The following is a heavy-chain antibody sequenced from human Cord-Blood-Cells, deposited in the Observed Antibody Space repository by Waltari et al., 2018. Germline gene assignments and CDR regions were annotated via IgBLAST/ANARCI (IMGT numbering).Heavy chain of an antibody. D-gene: IGHD4-4*01. J-gene: IGHJ4*02. CDR1: GGSISSSSYY. Sequence: QLQLQESGPGLVKPSETLSLTCTVSGGSISSSSYYWGWIRQPPGKGLEWIGSIYYSGSTYDNPSLKSRVTISVDTSKNQFSLKLSSVTAADTAVYYCARQKVTDFDYWGQGTLVTVSS. V-gene: IGHV4-39*01. CDR3: ARQKVTDFDY. CDR2: IYYSGST.